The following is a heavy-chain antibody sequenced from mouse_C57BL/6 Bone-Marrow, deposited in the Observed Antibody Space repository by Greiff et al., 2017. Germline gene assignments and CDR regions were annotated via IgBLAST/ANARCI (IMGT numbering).Heavy chain of an antibody. CDR2: ISNLAYSI. V-gene: IGHV5-15*01. D-gene: IGHD4-1*02. CDR3: ARRGNWECFDY. CDR1: GFTFSDYG. Sequence: EVKLMESGGGLVQPGGSLKLSCAASGFTFSDYGMAWVRQAPRKGPEWVAFISNLAYSIYYADTVTGSFTISRENAKNTLYLEMSSLRSEDTAMYYCARRGNWECFDYWGQGTTLTVSS. J-gene: IGHJ2*01.